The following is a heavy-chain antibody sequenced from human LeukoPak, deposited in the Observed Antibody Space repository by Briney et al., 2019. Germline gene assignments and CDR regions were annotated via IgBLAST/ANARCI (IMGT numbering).Heavy chain of an antibody. CDR2: ISYDGSNK. D-gene: IGHD3-22*01. J-gene: IGHJ4*02. CDR1: GFTFIRYG. V-gene: IGHV3-30*03. Sequence: PGGSLRLSCSASGFTFIRYGMNWVRQAPGKGLEWVAVISYDGSNKYYADSVKGRFTISRDNAKNSLYLQMNSLRAEDTAVYYCARGYYDSSGYYYDYCGQGTLVTVSS. CDR3: ARGYYDSSGYYYDY.